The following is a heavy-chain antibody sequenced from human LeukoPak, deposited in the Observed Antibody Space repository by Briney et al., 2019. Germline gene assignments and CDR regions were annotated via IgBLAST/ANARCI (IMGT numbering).Heavy chain of an antibody. CDR3: VKEVSFGEMGGDI. Sequence: GGSLRLSCAASGFIFSNYGMHWVRQTPGKGLEWVTFIKSDGSEKDYADSVKGRFTISRDNSKSTLYLQMNSLRAEDMALYHCVKEVSFGEMGGDIWGQGTLVTVSS. CDR2: IKSDGSEK. CDR1: GFIFSNYG. V-gene: IGHV3-30*02. J-gene: IGHJ4*02. D-gene: IGHD3-16*01.